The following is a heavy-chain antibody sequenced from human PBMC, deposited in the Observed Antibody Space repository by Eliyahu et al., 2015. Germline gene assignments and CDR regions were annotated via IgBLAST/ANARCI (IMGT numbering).Heavy chain of an antibody. J-gene: IGHJ3*02. D-gene: IGHD6-19*01. CDR3: ASPENSSGSDAFDI. CDR2: INHSGST. V-gene: IGHV4-34*01. Sequence: EINHSGSTNYNPSLKSRVTISVDTSKNQFSLKLSSVTAADTAVYYCASPENSSGSDAFDIWGQGTMVTVSS.